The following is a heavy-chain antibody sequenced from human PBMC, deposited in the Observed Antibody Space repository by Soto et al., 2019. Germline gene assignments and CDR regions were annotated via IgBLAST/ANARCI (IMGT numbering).Heavy chain of an antibody. CDR1: GFTFSSYS. Sequence: PGGSLRLSCADSGFTFSSYSMNWVRQAPGKGLEWVSSISGSSAYIYYADSVKGRFTISRDNAKNSLYLQMNSLRAEDTAVYYYAREAYYGSEDHPNYYGMDVWGQGTTVTVSS. J-gene: IGHJ6*02. CDR3: AREAYYGSEDHPNYYGMDV. D-gene: IGHD3-10*01. CDR2: ISGSSAYI. V-gene: IGHV3-21*01.